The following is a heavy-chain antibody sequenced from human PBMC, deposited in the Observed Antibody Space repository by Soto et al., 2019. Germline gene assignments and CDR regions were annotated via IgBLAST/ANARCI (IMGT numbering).Heavy chain of an antibody. CDR1: GFTFSSYA. V-gene: IGHV3-23*01. D-gene: IGHD3-9*01. J-gene: IGHJ4*02. CDR3: AKTLGGRLRYLDWLRAFDY. Sequence: EVQLLESGGGLVQPGGSLRLSCAASGFTFSSYAMSWVRPAPGKGLEWVSAISGSGGSTYYADSVKGRFTISRDNSKNTLYLHMNRLRAEDTSVYYCAKTLGGRLRYLDWLRAFDYWGQVTLVTVSS. CDR2: ISGSGGST.